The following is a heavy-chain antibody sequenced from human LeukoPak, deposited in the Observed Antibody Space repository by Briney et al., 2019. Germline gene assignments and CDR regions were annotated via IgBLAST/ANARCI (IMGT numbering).Heavy chain of an antibody. Sequence: TGGSLRLSCAASGLAFSSYAMSWVRQAPGKGLEWVSTISVASKTFYADSVKGRFTISRDNSRNTVYLQMTSLRADDTAVYYCADYGVSGVRNNFYWGQGTLVTVSS. CDR3: ADYGVSGVRNNFY. V-gene: IGHV3-23*01. CDR2: ISVASKT. J-gene: IGHJ4*02. CDR1: GLAFSSYA. D-gene: IGHD3-3*01.